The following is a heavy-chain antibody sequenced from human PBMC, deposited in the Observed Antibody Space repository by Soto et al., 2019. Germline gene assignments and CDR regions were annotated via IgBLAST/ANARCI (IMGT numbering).Heavy chain of an antibody. V-gene: IGHV4-59*01. CDR2: IYYSGST. J-gene: IGHJ4*02. Sequence: SETLSLTCTVSGGSISSYYWSWIRQPPGKGLEWIGYIYYSGSTNYNPSLKSRVTISVDTSKNQFSLKLSSVTAADTAVYYCASGYGSGGSCYFDDWGQGTLVTVSS. CDR1: GGSISSYY. D-gene: IGHD2-15*01. CDR3: ASGYGSGGSCYFDD.